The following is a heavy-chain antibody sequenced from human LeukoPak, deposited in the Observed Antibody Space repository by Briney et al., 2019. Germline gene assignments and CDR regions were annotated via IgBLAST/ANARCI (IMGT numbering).Heavy chain of an antibody. V-gene: IGHV4-39*07. Sequence: KPSETLSLTCTVPGGSISSSTYYWAWIRQPPGKGLEWIGSIYKTGSTNYSPSLKSRVTISLDTSKNQFSLKLTSLTAADTAVYYCARGIRGWGTSWYGDWGQGTLVTVSS. CDR1: GGSISSSTYY. CDR3: ARGIRGWGTSWYGD. J-gene: IGHJ4*02. D-gene: IGHD6-13*01. CDR2: IYKTGST.